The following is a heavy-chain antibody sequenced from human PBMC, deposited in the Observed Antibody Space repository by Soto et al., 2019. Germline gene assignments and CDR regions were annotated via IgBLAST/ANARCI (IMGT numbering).Heavy chain of an antibody. V-gene: IGHV3-48*01. CDR2: ISSSSTTI. D-gene: IGHD3-22*01. CDR3: ARQHFYDSSGYYGL. J-gene: IGHJ3*01. Sequence: GGSLRLSCAASGFALSGYSMSWVRQAPGKGLEWVSYISSSSTTIYYADSVKGRFTISRDNAKNSLYLQMNSLRAEDTAVYYCARQHFYDSSGYYGLWGQGTMVTVSS. CDR1: GFALSGYS.